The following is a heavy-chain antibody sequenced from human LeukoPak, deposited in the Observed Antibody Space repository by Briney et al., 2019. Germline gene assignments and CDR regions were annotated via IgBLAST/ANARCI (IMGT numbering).Heavy chain of an antibody. CDR1: GFTFSSYA. V-gene: IGHV3-23*01. D-gene: IGHD3-10*01. Sequence: PGGSLRLSCAASGFTFSSYAMSWVRQAPGKGLEWVSGISGSGSSTYYADSVKGRFTISRDNSKNTLYLQMNSLRAEDTAVYCCAKGDTMVRGVTFDFWGQGTLVTVSS. J-gene: IGHJ4*02. CDR2: ISGSGSST. CDR3: AKGDTMVRGVTFDF.